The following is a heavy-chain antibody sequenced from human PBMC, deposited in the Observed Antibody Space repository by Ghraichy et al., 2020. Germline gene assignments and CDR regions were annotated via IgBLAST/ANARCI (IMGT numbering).Heavy chain of an antibody. CDR1: GFSFSRYW. V-gene: IGHV3-7*03. D-gene: IGHD5-18*01. J-gene: IGHJ4*02. CDR2: IKEDGSEI. CDR3: ARGPEWIQYFDY. Sequence: GGSLRLSCAASGFSFSRYWMSWVRQAPGKGLEWVANIKEDGSEIYYVGSVKGRFTISRDNAKNSLYLQMNSLRAEDTAVYYCARGPEWIQYFDYWGQGTLVTVST.